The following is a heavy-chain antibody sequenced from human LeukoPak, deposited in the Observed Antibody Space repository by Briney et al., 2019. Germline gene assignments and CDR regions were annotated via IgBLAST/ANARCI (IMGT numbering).Heavy chain of an antibody. CDR2: IKQDGRKK. V-gene: IGHV3-7*01. D-gene: IGHD1-26*01. Sequence: GGSLRLSCAASGFTFTCCWMSWVRQTPGKGLEWVASIKQDGRKKFYADSVQGRFTISRDNAKNSLYLQVNSLRAEDTDVYYCARVPGRTRYFDSWGQGILVTVSS. J-gene: IGHJ4*02. CDR1: GFTFTCCW. CDR3: ARVPGRTRYFDS.